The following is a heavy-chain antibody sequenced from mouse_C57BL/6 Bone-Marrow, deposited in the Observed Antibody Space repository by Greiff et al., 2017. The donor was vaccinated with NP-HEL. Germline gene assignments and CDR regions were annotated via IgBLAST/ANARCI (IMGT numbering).Heavy chain of an antibody. J-gene: IGHJ3*01. Sequence: EVQVVESGGGLVQPKGSLKLSCAASGFTFNTYAMHWVRQAPGKGLEWVARIRSKGSNYTKYYADSVKDRFTIARDDSQTMLYLQMNNLKPEDTAMYYCVRGGGPWFAYWGQGTLVTVSA. V-gene: IGHV10-3*01. CDR1: GFTFNTYA. CDR3: VRGGGPWFAY. CDR2: IRSKGSNYTK.